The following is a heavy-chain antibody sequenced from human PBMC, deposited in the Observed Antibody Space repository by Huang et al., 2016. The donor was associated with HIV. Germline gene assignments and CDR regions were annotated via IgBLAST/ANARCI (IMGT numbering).Heavy chain of an antibody. CDR2: ISDSGSP. Sequence: QVQLQQWGAELLKPSETLSLTCAVSGGSFSGHYWTWIRQPPGRGLEWIGEISDSGSPTYHPSLNSRVTISGDTSQSQFSLKVNSVTAADTAIYYCARMFKYDSGGYWGNDAFDIWGQGTMVTVSS. CDR1: GGSFSGHY. D-gene: IGHD3-22*01. V-gene: IGHV4-34*02. J-gene: IGHJ3*02. CDR3: ARMFKYDSGGYWGNDAFDI.